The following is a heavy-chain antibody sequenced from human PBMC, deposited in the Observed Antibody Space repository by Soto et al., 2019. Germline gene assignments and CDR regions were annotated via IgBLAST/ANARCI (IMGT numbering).Heavy chain of an antibody. Sequence: VGSLRLSCAASGFTFSSYAMSWVRQAPGKGLEWVSAISGSGGSTYYADSVKGRFTISRDNSKNTLYLQMNSLRAEDTAVYYCARGLGGYCSGGSCYSHYYYGMDVWGQGTTVTVSS. CDR2: ISGSGGST. CDR3: ARGLGGYCSGGSCYSHYYYGMDV. J-gene: IGHJ6*02. V-gene: IGHV3-23*01. D-gene: IGHD2-15*01. CDR1: GFTFSSYA.